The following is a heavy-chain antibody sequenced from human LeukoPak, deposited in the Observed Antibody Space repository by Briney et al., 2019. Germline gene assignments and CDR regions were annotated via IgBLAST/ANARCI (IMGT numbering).Heavy chain of an antibody. Sequence: GGSLRLSCAASGFTFSSYGMHWVRQAPGKGLEYVSVISSNGGSTYYANSVKGRFTIPRDNSKNTLYLQMGSLRAEDMAVYYCARRFGDPTYMDVWGQGTTVTVSS. CDR3: ARRFGDPTYMDV. J-gene: IGHJ6*02. D-gene: IGHD3-10*01. CDR2: ISSNGGST. V-gene: IGHV3-64*01. CDR1: GFTFSSYG.